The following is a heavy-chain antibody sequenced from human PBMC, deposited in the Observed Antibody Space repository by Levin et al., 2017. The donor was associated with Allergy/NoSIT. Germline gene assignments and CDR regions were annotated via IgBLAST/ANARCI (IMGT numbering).Heavy chain of an antibody. V-gene: IGHV4-59*01. CDR2: IYYTGSA. Sequence: PSETLSLTCTVSGGTISTYYWTWIRQPPGKGLEWLGYIYYTGSATYNPSLKSRITMSVDTSNNQFSLELSSVTAADTAVYYCARDAYGSGSYYKPGFFDLWGRGSLVTVSS. J-gene: IGHJ2*01. CDR3: ARDAYGSGSYYKPGFFDL. D-gene: IGHD3-10*01. CDR1: GGTISTYY.